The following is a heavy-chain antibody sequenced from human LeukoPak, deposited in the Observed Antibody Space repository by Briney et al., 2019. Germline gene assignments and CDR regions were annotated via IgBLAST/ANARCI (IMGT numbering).Heavy chain of an antibody. D-gene: IGHD2/OR15-2a*01. CDR3: AREGGSNRYYSDAFNL. V-gene: IGHV4-59*01. CDR2: IYYSGST. Sequence: SETLSLTCTVSGVSISSYYWSWIRQPPGKGLEWIGYIYYSGSTNYNPSLKSRVTISLDTSKNQFSLKLRSVTAADTAVYYCAREGGSNRYYSDAFNLWGQGTMVTVSS. CDR1: GVSISSYY. J-gene: IGHJ3*01.